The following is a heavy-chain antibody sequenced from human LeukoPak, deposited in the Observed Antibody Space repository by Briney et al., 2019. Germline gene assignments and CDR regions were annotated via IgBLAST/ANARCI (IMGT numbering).Heavy chain of an antibody. CDR2: FIPIFGTA. CDR1: GGTFSSYA. J-gene: IGHJ6*03. CDR3: ARVSGKAAAGNGYYYIDV. Sequence: ASVKVSCTASGGTFSSYAISWVRQAPGQGLEWMGGFIPIFGTANYAQKFQGRVTITTDESTSTAYMELSSLRSEDTAVYYCARVSGKAAAGNGYYYIDVWGKGTTVTVSS. D-gene: IGHD6-13*01. V-gene: IGHV1-69*05.